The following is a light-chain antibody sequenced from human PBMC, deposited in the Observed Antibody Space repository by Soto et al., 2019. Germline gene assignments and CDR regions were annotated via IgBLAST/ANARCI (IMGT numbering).Light chain of an antibody. CDR1: QGISNY. CDR3: QQANSFPIT. J-gene: IGKJ5*01. V-gene: IGKV1-27*01. Sequence: DIQMTQSPSSLSASVGARVPITCRASQGISNYLAWYQQKPGKVPKLLIYAASTLQSGVPSRFSGSGSGTEFTLTISSLQPDDFATYYCQQANSFPITFGQGTRLEIK. CDR2: AAS.